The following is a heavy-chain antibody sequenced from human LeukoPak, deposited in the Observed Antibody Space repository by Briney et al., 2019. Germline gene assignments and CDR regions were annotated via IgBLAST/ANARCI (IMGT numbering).Heavy chain of an antibody. V-gene: IGHV5-10-1*01. J-gene: IGHJ6*04. CDR1: GYSFTSYW. Sequence: GESLKISCKGYGYSFTSYWISWVRQMPGKGLEWMGRIDPSDSYTNYSPSFQGHVTISADKSISTDYLQWSSLKASDTAMYYCARQESITMVRAPLDVWGKGTTVTVSS. CDR3: ARQESITMVRAPLDV. CDR2: IDPSDSYT. D-gene: IGHD3-10*01.